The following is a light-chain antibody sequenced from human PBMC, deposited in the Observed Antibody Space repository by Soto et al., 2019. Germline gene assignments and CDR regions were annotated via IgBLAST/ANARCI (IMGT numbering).Light chain of an antibody. V-gene: IGKV3-20*01. CDR1: QSISSNY. CDR3: QQYAGSPRT. Sequence: ILLTQSPCALSLYPGERATLSCRANQSISSNYLAWYQQTPGQAPRLLIYDASSRAAGIPDRFSGSGSGTDFTLTISRLEPEDFGVYYCQQYAGSPRTFGQGTKVDIK. CDR2: DAS. J-gene: IGKJ1*01.